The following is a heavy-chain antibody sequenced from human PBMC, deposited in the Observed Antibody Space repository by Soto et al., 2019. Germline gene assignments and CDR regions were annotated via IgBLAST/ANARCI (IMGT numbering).Heavy chain of an antibody. CDR3: VRTSLVVAVATREDF. J-gene: IGHJ4*02. CDR2: IDSDGSRI. CDR1: GFTFSNYW. Sequence: EVQLVESGGGLVQPGESLRLSRAASGFTFSNYWMQWVRQAPGKGLVWVSRIDSDGSRITYADFVKGRFTISRDNAKNTVYLHMNSLTAEDTAVYYCVRTSLVVAVATREDFWGQGTLVTVSS. V-gene: IGHV3-74*01. D-gene: IGHD2-15*01.